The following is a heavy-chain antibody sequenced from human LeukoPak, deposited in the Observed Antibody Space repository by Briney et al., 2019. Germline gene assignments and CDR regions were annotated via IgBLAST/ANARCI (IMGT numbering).Heavy chain of an antibody. V-gene: IGHV4-39*01. Sequence: SETLSLTRTVSGGSISSSSYYWGWIRQPPGKGLEWIGSIYYSGSTYYNPSLKSRVTISVDTSKNQFSLKLSSVTAADTAVYYCARHGGVLRAFDYWGQGTLVTVSS. CDR2: IYYSGST. D-gene: IGHD3-3*01. CDR1: GGSISSSSYY. CDR3: ARHGGVLRAFDY. J-gene: IGHJ4*02.